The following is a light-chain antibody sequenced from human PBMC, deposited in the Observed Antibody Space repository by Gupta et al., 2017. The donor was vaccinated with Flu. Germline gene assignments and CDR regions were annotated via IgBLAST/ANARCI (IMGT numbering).Light chain of an antibody. CDR2: DAS. J-gene: IGKJ1*01. CDR3: QQYKNWPCT. Sequence: PATLSVSPGERATLFCRASRSVRSFLAWYQQKPGQAPRLLISDASTRATGIPARFSAGGSGTEFTLTISNLQSEDYAVYYCQQYKNWPCTFGQGTKVEIK. CDR1: RSVRSF. V-gene: IGKV3-15*01.